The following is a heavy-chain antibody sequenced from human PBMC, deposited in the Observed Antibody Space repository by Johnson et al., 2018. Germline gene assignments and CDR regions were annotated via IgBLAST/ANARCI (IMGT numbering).Heavy chain of an antibody. J-gene: IGHJ3*02. V-gene: IGHV3-74*01. CDR3: SRGAVAENDAFDI. CDR2: INSDGSSI. CDR1: GLTFSSYW. D-gene: IGHD6-19*01. Sequence: VQLQESGGGLVQPGGSLRLSCAASGLTFSSYWMHWVSQAPGKGLVWVSRINSDGSSISYADSVRGRFTISRAKPKYTLYLQMNSLRAEDRAVYYWSRGAVAENDAFDIWGQGTMVTVSS.